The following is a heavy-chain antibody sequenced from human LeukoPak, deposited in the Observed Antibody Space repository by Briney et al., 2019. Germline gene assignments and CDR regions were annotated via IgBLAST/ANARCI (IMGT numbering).Heavy chain of an antibody. D-gene: IGHD3-22*01. CDR1: GFPFSSYA. V-gene: IGHV3-23*01. CDR3: VKDRPPNVFYFDSQPFGR. J-gene: IGHJ4*02. Sequence: GGSLRLSCVVSGFPFSSYAMSWVRQAPGRGMEWVAGLSGSGGTTYYADSVKGRFTVSRDNSKDTLFLHMNSLRDEDTAVYYCVKDRPPNVFYFDSQPFGRWGQGTLVTVSS. CDR2: LSGSGGTT.